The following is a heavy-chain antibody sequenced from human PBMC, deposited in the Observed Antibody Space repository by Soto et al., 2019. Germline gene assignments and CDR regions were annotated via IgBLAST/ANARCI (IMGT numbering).Heavy chain of an antibody. CDR3: ARVWDIVVVTAAMETNWFDP. D-gene: IGHD2-2*01. CDR1: GGGNVRDYR. J-gene: IGHJ5*02. V-gene: IGHV1-69*13. Sequence: SVKVSCKASGGGNVRDYRTTWVRRAPGQGLEWMGGIIPKLGSANYAQNFQGRVTVTADESTNTVYMELRSLRSDDTAVYYCARVWDIVVVTAAMETNWFDPWGQGTLVTVSS. CDR2: IIPKLGSA.